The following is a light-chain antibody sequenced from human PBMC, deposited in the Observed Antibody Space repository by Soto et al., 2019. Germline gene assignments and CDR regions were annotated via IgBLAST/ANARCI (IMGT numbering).Light chain of an antibody. CDR2: KAS. V-gene: IGKV1-5*03. CDR3: QQYDSYSWT. Sequence: DIKMTQSPSTLSASVGDRVTITCRASQSISSRLAWYQQKPGKVPKLLIYKASSLESGVPSSFSGSGSGTEFTLTISSLPPDDFATYYCQQYDSYSWTFGQGTKVEI. J-gene: IGKJ1*01. CDR1: QSISSR.